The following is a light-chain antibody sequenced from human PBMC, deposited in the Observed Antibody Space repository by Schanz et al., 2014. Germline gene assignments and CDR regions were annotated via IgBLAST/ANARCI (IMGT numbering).Light chain of an antibody. CDR1: SSDIGGRAY. J-gene: IGLJ2*01. CDR2: DVS. Sequence: QSALTQPASVSGSPGQSITISCTGTSSDIGGRAYVSWYQQRPGKAPKFMIYDVSDRPSGVSNRFSGSKSGNTASLTISGLQTEDEADYYCSSYTSSSTLIFGGGTKLTVL. V-gene: IGLV2-14*01. CDR3: SSYTSSSTLI.